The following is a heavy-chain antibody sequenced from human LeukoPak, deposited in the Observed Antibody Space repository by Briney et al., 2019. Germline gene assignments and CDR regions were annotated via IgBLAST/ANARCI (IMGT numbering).Heavy chain of an antibody. Sequence: GASVKVSCKASGCTFTSYAISWVRQAPGQGLEWMGGIIPIFGTTNYARKFRGRVTLTADKSTRTDYMELSSLRSEDTAVYYCAREYSSSMDVWGKGTTVTISS. CDR1: GCTFTSYA. CDR3: AREYSSSMDV. V-gene: IGHV1-69*06. J-gene: IGHJ6*03. D-gene: IGHD6-13*01. CDR2: IIPIFGTT.